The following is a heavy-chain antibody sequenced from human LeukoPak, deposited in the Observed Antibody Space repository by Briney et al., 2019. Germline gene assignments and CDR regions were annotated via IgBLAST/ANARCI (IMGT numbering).Heavy chain of an antibody. V-gene: IGHV3-23*01. CDR1: GFTFSNYA. J-gene: IGHJ5*02. CDR3: PKDPVSTSSSGYEAWFDP. D-gene: IGHD6-13*01. Sequence: GGSLRLSCAASGFTFSNYAMTWVRQAPGKGLEWVSAISGTGTYTYYADSVKGRFTISTDNSKNTFYLQMNSLRAEDTAVYYWPKDPVSTSSSGYEAWFDPWAQGTLVTVSP. CDR2: ISGTGTYT.